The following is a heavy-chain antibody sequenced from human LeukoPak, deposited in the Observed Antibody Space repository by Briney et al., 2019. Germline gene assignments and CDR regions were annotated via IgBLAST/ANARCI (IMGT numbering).Heavy chain of an antibody. Sequence: ASVTVSCTASAYTFTIYDINWVRQAPGQGLEWMGWMNPNSGNTGYAQKFQGRGTITRNTSISTAYMELRSLRSEDTAVYYCARGPVYSVLKYSSGYYYYYMDVWGKGTTVTVSS. CDR3: ARGPVYSVLKYSSGYYYYYMDV. V-gene: IGHV1-8*03. D-gene: IGHD6-19*01. CDR1: AYTFTIYD. CDR2: MNPNSGNT. J-gene: IGHJ6*03.